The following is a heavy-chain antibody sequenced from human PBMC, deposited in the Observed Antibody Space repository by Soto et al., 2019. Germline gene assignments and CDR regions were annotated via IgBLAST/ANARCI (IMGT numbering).Heavy chain of an antibody. CDR2: IYWNDDK. J-gene: IGHJ5*02. Sequence: SGPTLLNPTQTLTLTCTLSWFSLSASAAAIDWVRHPSGKALEWVALIYWNDDKRYSPSRKSRLTINKDTSKNQVVLTMTNMDPVDTATYYCAHSKQLWSGLNWFDPWGQGNLGTGFS. CDR3: AHSKQLWSGLNWFDP. CDR1: WFSLSASAAA. D-gene: IGHD3-3*01. V-gene: IGHV2-5*01.